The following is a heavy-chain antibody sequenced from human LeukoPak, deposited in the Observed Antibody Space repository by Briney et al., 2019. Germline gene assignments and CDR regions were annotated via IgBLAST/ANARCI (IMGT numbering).Heavy chain of an antibody. CDR2: ISSDTKAI. CDR1: GFTFSSYS. V-gene: IGHV3-48*02. Sequence: GGSLRLSCAASGFTFSSYSMNWVRQSPRKGLEWISYISSDTKAIYYADFVKGRLTISRDNAKSSLYLQMSGLRDEDTAVYYCARQIVSYDFRGQGTLVTVSS. D-gene: IGHD2-8*01. J-gene: IGHJ4*02. CDR3: ARQIVSYDF.